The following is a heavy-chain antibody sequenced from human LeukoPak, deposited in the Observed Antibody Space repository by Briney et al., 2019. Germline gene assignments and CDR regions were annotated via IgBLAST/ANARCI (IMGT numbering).Heavy chain of an antibody. CDR1: GYTLTGYY. CDR3: ARGPSDSSGYYYEGDAFDI. Sequence: ASVKVSCKASGYTLTGYYMNWVRQAPGQGLEWMGWINPNSGGTNYGQKFQGRVTMTRDTSISIVYMELSRLRSDDTAVYYCARGPSDSSGYYYEGDAFDIWGQGTVVTVSS. CDR2: INPNSGGT. D-gene: IGHD3-22*01. J-gene: IGHJ3*02. V-gene: IGHV1-2*02.